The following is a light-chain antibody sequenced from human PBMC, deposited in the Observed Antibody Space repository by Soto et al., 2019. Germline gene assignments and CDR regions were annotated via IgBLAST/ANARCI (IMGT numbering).Light chain of an antibody. CDR3: KQSSTFPLT. J-gene: IGKJ4*01. V-gene: IGKV1-5*03. CDR2: KAS. CDR1: QTISSW. Sequence: DIHMTQSPSTLSGSVGYRATLTCRASQTISSWLAWYQQKPGKAPKLLIYKASTLKSGVPSRSSGSGSGTDFTLTISSLQPEDFATYFCKQSSTFPLTFGGGTKVDI.